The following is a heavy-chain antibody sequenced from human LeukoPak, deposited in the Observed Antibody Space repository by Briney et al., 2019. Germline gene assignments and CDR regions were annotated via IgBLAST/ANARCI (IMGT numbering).Heavy chain of an antibody. CDR3: ARERDGRFFDY. V-gene: IGHV3-7*01. J-gene: IGHJ4*02. D-gene: IGHD5-24*01. CDR1: GLTFRSYW. CDR2: INQGGSEK. Sequence: GGSLRLSCAVSGLTFRSYWMSWVRQAPGKGLEWVANINQGGSEKYFVDSVKGRFTISKDNARNSLHLQMDTLRADDTAVYYCARERDGRFFDYWGQGTLVTVSS.